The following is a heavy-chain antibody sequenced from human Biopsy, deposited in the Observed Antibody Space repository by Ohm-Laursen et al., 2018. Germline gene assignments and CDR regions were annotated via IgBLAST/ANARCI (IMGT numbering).Heavy chain of an antibody. J-gene: IGHJ1*01. D-gene: IGHD3-9*01. V-gene: IGHV1-69*06. Sequence: SSVKDSCKAPGGTFSNYGVNWVRQAPGQGLEWLGGNIPILGTGNYAQKFQDRVTVAADTATSTATMELRSLRSDDTAVYYCATKLTGYFHHWGQGTLVIVSS. CDR3: ATKLTGYFHH. CDR1: GGTFSNYG. CDR2: NIPILGTG.